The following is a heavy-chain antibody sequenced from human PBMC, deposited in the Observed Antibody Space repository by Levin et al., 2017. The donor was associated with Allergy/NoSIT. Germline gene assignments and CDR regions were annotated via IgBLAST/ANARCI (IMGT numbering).Heavy chain of an antibody. CDR1: GFTFSTYD. CDR2: IGTAGDT. D-gene: IGHD2-15*01. Sequence: GGSLRLSCVTSGFTFSTYDMHWVRQTTGKGLEWVSVIGTAGDTYYSASVKGRFTISRENARNSLYLQMNSLRAGDTAVYYCARSICSGGNCGTVIDYWGQGTLVTVSS. J-gene: IGHJ4*02. CDR3: ARSICSGGNCGTVIDY. V-gene: IGHV3-13*01.